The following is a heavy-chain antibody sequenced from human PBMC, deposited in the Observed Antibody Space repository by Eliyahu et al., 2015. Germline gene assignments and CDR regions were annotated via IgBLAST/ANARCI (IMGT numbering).Heavy chain of an antibody. CDR3: ARVPLTYGGSTRGYFDY. D-gene: IGHD4-23*01. V-gene: IGHV4-59*01. CDR2: MYFSGSP. CDR1: XDSIXXYY. Sequence: QVRLQESGPGRXKPSEXLSLTXXVSXDSIXXYYWPWIRQTPRGLEYLGYMYFSGSPNYNPSLKGRVTMSLDTSKNHFFLKLTAVTAADTAVYFCARVPLTYGGSTRGYFDYWGQGALVTVSS. J-gene: IGHJ4*02.